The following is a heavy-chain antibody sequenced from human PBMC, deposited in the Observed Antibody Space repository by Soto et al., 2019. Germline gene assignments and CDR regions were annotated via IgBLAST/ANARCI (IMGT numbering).Heavy chain of an antibody. CDR3: AKPIYYFGSGSYFRVFDY. V-gene: IGHV3-23*01. CDR2: ISGSGATT. D-gene: IGHD3-10*01. J-gene: IGHJ4*02. CDR1: GFTFSSYA. Sequence: GGSLRLSCAASGFTFSSYAMSWVRQAPGKGLEWVSAISGSGATTFYADSVKGRFTISRDNSKNTLYLQMNTLRAEDTAVYYCAKPIYYFGSGSYFRVFDYWGQGALVTVSS.